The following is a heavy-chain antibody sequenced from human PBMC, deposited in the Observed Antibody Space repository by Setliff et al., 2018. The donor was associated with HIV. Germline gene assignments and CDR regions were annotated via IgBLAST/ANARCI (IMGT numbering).Heavy chain of an antibody. CDR2: ISAYTANT. CDR3: ARDLRTIVWYTSSWYEDWFDP. J-gene: IGHJ5*02. V-gene: IGHV1-18*01. Sequence: GASVKVSCKASGYTFTSYIMNWVRQAPGQGLEWMGWISAYTANTNYAQNLQGRVTLTTDTSTSTAYMELRSLRSDDTAVYYCARDLRTIVWYTSSWYEDWFDPWGQGTLVTVSS. D-gene: IGHD6-13*01. CDR1: GYTFTSYI.